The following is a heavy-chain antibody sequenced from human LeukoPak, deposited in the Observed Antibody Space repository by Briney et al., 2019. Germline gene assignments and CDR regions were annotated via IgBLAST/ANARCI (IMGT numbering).Heavy chain of an antibody. CDR3: ARPARYCSGGSCWDS. J-gene: IGHJ4*02. D-gene: IGHD2-15*01. CDR2: IYYSGNT. Sequence: SVTLSLTCTVSGDSIGRFYWSWIRQPPGKGLEWIRNIYYSGNTNYNPSLKSRVTISVDTSKNQFSLKLTSVTAADTAIYYCARPARYCSGGSCWDSWGQGTLVTVSS. V-gene: IGHV4-59*01. CDR1: GDSIGRFY.